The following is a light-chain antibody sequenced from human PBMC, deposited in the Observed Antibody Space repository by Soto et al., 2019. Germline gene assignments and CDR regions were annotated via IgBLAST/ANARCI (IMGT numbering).Light chain of an antibody. CDR3: QQYYNVPWT. Sequence: DIVMTQYPDPLAVSLGERATIHCKSSQSVFFSSNNKNYLAWYQQKRGQPPKLLLYWASTRESGVPDRFSGSGSGTDFTLTISSLQAEDVAVYYCQQYYNVPWTFGQGTKVDNK. CDR2: WAS. CDR1: QSVFFSSNNKNY. J-gene: IGKJ1*01. V-gene: IGKV4-1*01.